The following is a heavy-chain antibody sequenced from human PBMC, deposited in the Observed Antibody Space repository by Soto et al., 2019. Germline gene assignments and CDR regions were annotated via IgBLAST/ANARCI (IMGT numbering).Heavy chain of an antibody. CDR3: ARVNQDIVVVPAAHWFDP. D-gene: IGHD2-2*01. CDR1: GYSISSGYY. J-gene: IGHJ5*02. CDR2: IYHSGST. Sequence: SETLSLTCAVSGYSISSGYYWGWIRQPPGKGLEWIGSIYHSGSTYYNPSLKSRVTISVDTSKDQFSLKLSPVTAADTAVYYCARVNQDIVVVPAAHWFDPWGQGTLVTVSS. V-gene: IGHV4-38-2*01.